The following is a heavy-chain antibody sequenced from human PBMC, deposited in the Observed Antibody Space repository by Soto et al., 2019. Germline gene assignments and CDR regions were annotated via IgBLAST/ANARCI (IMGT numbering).Heavy chain of an antibody. CDR3: ARSLRQNPFQH. CDR1: GGSISSGGYY. CDR2: IYYSGST. Sequence: SETLSLTCTVSGGSISSGGYYWSWIRQHPGKGLEWIGYIYYSGSTYYNPSLKSRVTISVDTPKNQFSLKLSSVTAADTAVYYCARSLRQNPFQHWGQGTLVTVSS. J-gene: IGHJ1*01. V-gene: IGHV4-31*03.